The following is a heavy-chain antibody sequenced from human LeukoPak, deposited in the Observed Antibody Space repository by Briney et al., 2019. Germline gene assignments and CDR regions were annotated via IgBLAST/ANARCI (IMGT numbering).Heavy chain of an antibody. J-gene: IGHJ4*02. CDR1: GGSISTTDW. CDR3: ARATKGYSSSWYYFDY. V-gene: IGHV4-4*02. D-gene: IGHD6-13*01. Sequence: SETLSLTCAVSGGSISTTDWWSWVRQPPGKGLQWIGEIYHSGTTNYSPSLKGRVTMSVDESKNQFSLKLSSVTAADTAVYFCARATKGYSSSWYYFDYWGQGTLVTVSS. CDR2: IYHSGTT.